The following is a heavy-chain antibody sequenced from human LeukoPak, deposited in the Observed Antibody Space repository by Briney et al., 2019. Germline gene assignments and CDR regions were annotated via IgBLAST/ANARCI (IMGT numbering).Heavy chain of an antibody. J-gene: IGHJ4*02. CDR1: GFTFRNYG. CDR3: AKGHGDYGDY. Sequence: GRSLRLSCAASGFTFRNYGLSWVRQAPGKGLEWVSGIISAGLTHYADSVKGRFTISRDNSKNTLYLQMNSLIVEDTAIYYCAKGHGDYGDYWGQGTLVTVSS. CDR2: IISAGLT. D-gene: IGHD4-17*01. V-gene: IGHV3-23*01.